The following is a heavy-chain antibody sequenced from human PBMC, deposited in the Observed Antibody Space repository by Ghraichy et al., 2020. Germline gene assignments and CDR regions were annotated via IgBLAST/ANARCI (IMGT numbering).Heavy chain of an antibody. Sequence: ESLNISCAVYGGSFSGYYWSWIRQPPGKGLEWIGEINHSGSTNYNPSLKSRVTISVDTSKNQFSLKLSSVTAADTAVYYCARGAAAGTRYFQHWGQGTLVTVSS. J-gene: IGHJ1*01. D-gene: IGHD6-13*01. CDR1: GGSFSGYY. V-gene: IGHV4-34*01. CDR2: INHSGST. CDR3: ARGAAAGTRYFQH.